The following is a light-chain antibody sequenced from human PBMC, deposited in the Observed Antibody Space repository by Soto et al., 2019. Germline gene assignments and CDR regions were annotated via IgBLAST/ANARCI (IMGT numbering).Light chain of an antibody. CDR2: GAS. CDR1: QDIRYF. CDR3: QKYHSAPPT. Sequence: IQLTQSPSSLSASVGDRVTITCRASQDIRYFVAWYQQKPGTVPRLLIFGASTLQSGVPSRFSGSGSGTEFTLSLSNLQPEDIGTFYCQKYHSAPPTFGHGTRVEIK. V-gene: IGKV1-27*01. J-gene: IGKJ1*01.